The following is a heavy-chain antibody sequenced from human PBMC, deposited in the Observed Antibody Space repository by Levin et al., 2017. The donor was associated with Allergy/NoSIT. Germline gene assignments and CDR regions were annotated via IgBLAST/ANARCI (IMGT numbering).Heavy chain of an antibody. CDR1: GFTFSNYA. V-gene: IGHV3-30-3*01. CDR2: ISDDGSSE. Sequence: LSLTCAASGFTFSNYAMHWVRQAPGKGLEWVGVISDDGSSEFYIDSVKGRFTISRDKSKNRLYLQMDSLRAEDTALYYCVREIAEEGTWGQGTLVIVSS. D-gene: IGHD1-1*01. CDR3: VREIAEEGT. J-gene: IGHJ4*02.